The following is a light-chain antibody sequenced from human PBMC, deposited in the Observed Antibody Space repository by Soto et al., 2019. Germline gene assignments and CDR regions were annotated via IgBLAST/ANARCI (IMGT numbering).Light chain of an antibody. J-gene: IGKJ4*01. CDR2: DAS. CDR3: QQSHTNPLT. Sequence: DLQMTQSPSSLSASVGDRVTITCRASQGISYYLAWYQQKPGKGPKLLIYDASTLQSGVPSRFSGGGYGTEFTLTISSLQLEDFATYYCQQSHTNPLTFGGGTKVDI. CDR1: QGISYY. V-gene: IGKV1-27*01.